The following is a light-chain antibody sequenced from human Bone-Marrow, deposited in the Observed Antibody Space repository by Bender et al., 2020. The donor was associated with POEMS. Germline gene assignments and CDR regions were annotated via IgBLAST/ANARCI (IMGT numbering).Light chain of an antibody. Sequence: QSALTQPASVSGSPGQSITISCTGSSSDIGSYDLVSWYQEYPGKAPKVMIHEVTKRPSGVPDRFSGSKTGNTASLTISGLQAEDEAIYYCSSFAGSYTHVIFGGGTKLTVL. V-gene: IGLV2-23*02. CDR1: SSDIGSYDL. J-gene: IGLJ2*01. CDR2: EVT. CDR3: SSFAGSYTHVI.